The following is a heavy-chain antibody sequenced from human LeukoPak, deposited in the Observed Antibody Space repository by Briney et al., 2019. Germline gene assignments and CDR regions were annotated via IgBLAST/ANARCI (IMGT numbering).Heavy chain of an antibody. J-gene: IGHJ3*02. Sequence: GGSLRLSCAASGFTVSSNYMSWVRQAPGKGLEWVSVIYSGGSTYYADSVKGRFTISRDNSKNTLYLQMNSLRAEDTAVYYCATKDSSGYIDAFGIWGQGTMVTVSS. CDR1: GFTVSSNY. CDR3: ATKDSSGYIDAFGI. CDR2: IYSGGST. V-gene: IGHV3-53*01. D-gene: IGHD3-22*01.